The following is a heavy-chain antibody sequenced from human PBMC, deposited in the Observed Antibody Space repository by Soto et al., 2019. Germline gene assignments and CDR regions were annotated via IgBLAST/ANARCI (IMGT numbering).Heavy chain of an antibody. J-gene: IGHJ4*02. D-gene: IGHD6-13*01. CDR2: ISSNGGST. CDR1: GFTFSSYA. CDR3: ARLNPRAAAFDY. Sequence: EVQLVESGGGLVQPGGSLRLSCAASGFTFSSYAMHWVRQAPGKGLEYVSAISSNGGSTHYANSVKGRFSISSDNSKNKLYLQLGSLRAEDMAVYYCARLNPRAAAFDYWGQGTLVTVSS. V-gene: IGHV3-64*01.